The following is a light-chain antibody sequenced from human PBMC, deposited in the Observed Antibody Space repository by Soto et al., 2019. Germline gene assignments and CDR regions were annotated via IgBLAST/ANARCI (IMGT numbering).Light chain of an antibody. CDR1: QSISSW. V-gene: IGKV1-5*03. J-gene: IGKJ1*01. CDR2: KAS. CDR3: QQYMSYSRT. Sequence: DILMTQSPSTLSASVGDRVNITCRASQSISSWLAWYQQKPGKAPKVLIYKASSLKSGVPSRFSGSESGTEFTLTISSLQPDDFATYYCQQYMSYSRTFGQGTKVDI.